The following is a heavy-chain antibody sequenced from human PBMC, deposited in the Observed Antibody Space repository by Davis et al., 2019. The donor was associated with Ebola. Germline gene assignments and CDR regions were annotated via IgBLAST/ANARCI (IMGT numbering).Heavy chain of an antibody. V-gene: IGHV1-18*01. CDR1: GYTFTSYG. CDR2: ITAGNGNT. D-gene: IGHD3-22*01. J-gene: IGHJ4*02. CDR3: ARQVVGGCIDS. Sequence: AASVKVSCKASGYTFTSYGISWVRQAPGQGLEWMGWITAGNGNTKYSQKFQGRVTFTRDTSATTAYMELTSLKSEDTAVYFCARQVVGGCIDSWGQGTLVTVSS.